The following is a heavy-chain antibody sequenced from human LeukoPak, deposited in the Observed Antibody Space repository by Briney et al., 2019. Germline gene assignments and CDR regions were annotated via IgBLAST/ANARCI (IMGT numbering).Heavy chain of an antibody. CDR3: ARGQLTDDLDY. V-gene: IGHV1-2*02. Sequence: ASVTVSFKASGYTFTDYFMHWVRQAPGQGLEWIGWINPNIGATKYARKFQGRVTMTRDTSISTAYMEVSRLRSDDTAVYYCARGQLTDDLDYWGQGTLVTVSS. J-gene: IGHJ4*02. CDR2: INPNIGAT. CDR1: GYTFTDYF. D-gene: IGHD1-14*01.